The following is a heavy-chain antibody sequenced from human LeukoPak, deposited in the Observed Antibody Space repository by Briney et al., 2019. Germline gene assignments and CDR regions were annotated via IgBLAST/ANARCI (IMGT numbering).Heavy chain of an antibody. Sequence: PGGSLRLSCAASGFTVSSNYMSWVPQAPGKGLEWVSVIYSGGSTYYAGSVKGRFTISRDNSKNTLYLQMNSLRAEDTAVYYCARDSDSSGSTWGQGTLVTVSS. CDR2: IYSGGST. J-gene: IGHJ4*02. V-gene: IGHV3-53*01. CDR3: ARDSDSSGST. D-gene: IGHD3-22*01. CDR1: GFTVSSNY.